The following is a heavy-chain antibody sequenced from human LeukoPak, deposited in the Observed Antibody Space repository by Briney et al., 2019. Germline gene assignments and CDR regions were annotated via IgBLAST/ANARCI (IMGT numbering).Heavy chain of an antibody. CDR3: ARRLDGYAHFDY. Sequence: SETLSLTCTVSGGSISSSSYYWGWIRQPPGKGLEWIGSIYYSGSTYYNPSLKSRVTISVDTSKNQFSLKLSSVTAADTAVYYCARRLDGYAHFDYWGQGTLVTVSS. V-gene: IGHV4-39*01. J-gene: IGHJ4*02. CDR2: IYYSGST. CDR1: GGSISSSSYY. D-gene: IGHD5-24*01.